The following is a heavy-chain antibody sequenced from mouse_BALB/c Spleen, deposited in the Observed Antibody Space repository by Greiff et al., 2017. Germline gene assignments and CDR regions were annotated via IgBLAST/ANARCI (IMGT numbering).Heavy chain of an antibody. J-gene: IGHJ2*01. CDR1: GFTFSSFG. D-gene: IGHD1-2*01. V-gene: IGHV5-17*02. CDR2: ISSGSSTI. Sequence: EVQLVESGGGLVQPGGSRKLSCAASGFTFSSFGMHWVRQAPEKGLEWVAYISSGSSTIYYADTVKGRFTISRDNPKNTLFLQMTSLRSEDTAMYYCAREGGSFTTAAFDYWGQGTTLTVSS. CDR3: AREGGSFTTAAFDY.